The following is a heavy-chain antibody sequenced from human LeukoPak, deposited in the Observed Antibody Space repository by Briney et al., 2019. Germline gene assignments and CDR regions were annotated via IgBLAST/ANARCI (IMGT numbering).Heavy chain of an antibody. CDR1: GFTFSSYA. CDR3: VRDLGGRSGH. J-gene: IGHJ4*02. V-gene: IGHV3-23*01. D-gene: IGHD1-26*01. Sequence: GGSLRLSCAASGFTFSSYAMSWVRQAPGKGLEWVSAISGSGGSTYYADSVKGRSTIFRDNAKNTLYLQMNSLRAEDTAVYYCVRDLGGRSGHWGQGTLVTVSS. CDR2: ISGSGGST.